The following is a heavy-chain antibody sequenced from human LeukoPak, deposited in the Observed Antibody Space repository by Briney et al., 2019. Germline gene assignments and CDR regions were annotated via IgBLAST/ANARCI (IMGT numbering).Heavy chain of an antibody. Sequence: GESLKISCAASGFTFSSYAMSWVRQAPGKGLEWVSAISGSGGSTYYADSVKGRFTISRDNSKNTLYLQMNSLRAEDTAVYYCAKSVAAAGLDYWGQGTLVTVSS. CDR1: GFTFSSYA. D-gene: IGHD6-13*01. CDR3: AKSVAAAGLDY. V-gene: IGHV3-23*01. J-gene: IGHJ4*02. CDR2: ISGSGGST.